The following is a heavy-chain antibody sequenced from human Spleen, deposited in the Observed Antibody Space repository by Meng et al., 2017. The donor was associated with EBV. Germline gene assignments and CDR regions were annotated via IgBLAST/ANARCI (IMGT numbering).Heavy chain of an antibody. CDR1: RFTFSRYT. CDR3: AKERERGYSAYDRGDFDY. Sequence: VVSGGGLVKPGGSLGLSCAASRFTFSRYTMNWVRQAPGKGLEWVSSISSSGTYISYADSVKGRFTISRDNAKNSLYLQMNSLRPEDTAVYYCAKERERGYSAYDRGDFDYWGQGTLVTVSS. CDR2: ISSSGTYI. D-gene: IGHD5-12*01. J-gene: IGHJ4*02. V-gene: IGHV3-21*01.